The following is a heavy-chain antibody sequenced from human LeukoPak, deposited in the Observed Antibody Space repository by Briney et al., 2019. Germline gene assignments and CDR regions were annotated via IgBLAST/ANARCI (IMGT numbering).Heavy chain of an antibody. J-gene: IGHJ6*03. Sequence: QAGGSLRLSCAASGFTFSSYSMNWVRQAPGKGLEWVSYISSSSSTIYYADSVKGRFTISRDNAKNSLYLRMNSLRAEDTAVYYCARDSASGVIARYYYMDVWGKGTTVTISS. CDR3: ARDSASGVIARYYYMDV. V-gene: IGHV3-48*04. CDR2: ISSSSSTI. D-gene: IGHD3-10*01. CDR1: GFTFSSYS.